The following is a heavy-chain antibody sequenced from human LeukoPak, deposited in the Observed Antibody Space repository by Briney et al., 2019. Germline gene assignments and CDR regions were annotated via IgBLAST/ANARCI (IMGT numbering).Heavy chain of an antibody. CDR2: IYYSGST. D-gene: IGHD2-2*02. V-gene: IGHV4-39*01. CDR3: ASFRLFCSSTSCYS. J-gene: IGHJ4*02. Sequence: SETLSLTCTVSGGSISSSSYYWGWIRQPPGEGLEWIGSIYYSGSTYYNPSLKSRVTISVDTSKNQFSLKLSSVTAADTAVYYCASFRLFCSSTSCYSWGQGTLVTVSS. CDR1: GGSISSSSYY.